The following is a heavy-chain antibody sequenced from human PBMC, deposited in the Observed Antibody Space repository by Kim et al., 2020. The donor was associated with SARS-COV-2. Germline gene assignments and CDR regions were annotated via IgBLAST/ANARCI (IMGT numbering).Heavy chain of an antibody. J-gene: IGHJ4*02. Sequence: YAQKLQGRVTMTTATSTSTAYMELRSLRSDDTAVYYCARVEAVAGHFDYWGQGTLVTVSS. D-gene: IGHD6-19*01. CDR3: ARVEAVAGHFDY. V-gene: IGHV1-18*01.